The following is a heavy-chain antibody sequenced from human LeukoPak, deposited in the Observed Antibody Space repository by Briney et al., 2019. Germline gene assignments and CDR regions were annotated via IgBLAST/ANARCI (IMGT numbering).Heavy chain of an antibody. D-gene: IGHD3-22*01. Sequence: GGSLRLSCAASGFTFSTYAMSWVRQAPGKGLEWVSSITGSGSSTYYADSVKGRFTISRDKSKNTLYLQLNSLRAEDTAVYYCATTKWFIGYWGQGALVTVSS. CDR3: ATTKWFIGY. V-gene: IGHV3-23*01. CDR2: ITGSGSST. CDR1: GFTFSTYA. J-gene: IGHJ4*02.